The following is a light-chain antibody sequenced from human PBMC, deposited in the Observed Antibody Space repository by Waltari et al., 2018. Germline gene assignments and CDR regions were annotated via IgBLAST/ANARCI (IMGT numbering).Light chain of an antibody. Sequence: DIQMTQSPSSLSASVGDRITITCRASQSIISYLNWYQQKPGKAPKLLIYAASSLQSGVPSRFSGSGSGTDFTLTISSLQPEDFATYYCQQSYSTPITFGKGTRLEIK. V-gene: IGKV1-39*01. CDR3: QQSYSTPIT. CDR2: AAS. J-gene: IGKJ5*01. CDR1: QSIISY.